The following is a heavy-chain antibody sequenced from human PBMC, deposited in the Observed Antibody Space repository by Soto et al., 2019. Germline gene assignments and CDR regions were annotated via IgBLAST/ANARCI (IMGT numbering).Heavy chain of an antibody. CDR1: GFTFSNYW. CDR3: ASGLISMARGVYAY. V-gene: IGHV3-7*01. Sequence: EVQLVESGGGLVQPGGSLRLSCVASGFTFSNYWMTWVRQAPGKGLEWVANIKHDGSDKYYAGSVKGRFTISRDNAKYSVYLQLNSLGVEDTAVYYCASGLISMARGVYAYWGQGTLVTVSS. D-gene: IGHD3-10*01. CDR2: IKHDGSDK. J-gene: IGHJ4*02.